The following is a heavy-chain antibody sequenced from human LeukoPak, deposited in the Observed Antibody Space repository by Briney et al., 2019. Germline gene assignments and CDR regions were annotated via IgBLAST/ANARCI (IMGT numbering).Heavy chain of an antibody. CDR1: GFTFNSYS. Sequence: GGSLRLSCAASGFTFNSYSMNWVRQAPGKGLEWVSSISGSNSYIYYADSVKGRFTISRDNAKNSLYLQMNSLRAEDTAVYYCARDSGSGSYPSYYYYYYMDVWGKGTTVTISS. J-gene: IGHJ6*03. CDR3: ARDSGSGSYPSYYYYYYMDV. CDR2: ISGSNSYI. V-gene: IGHV3-21*06. D-gene: IGHD3-10*01.